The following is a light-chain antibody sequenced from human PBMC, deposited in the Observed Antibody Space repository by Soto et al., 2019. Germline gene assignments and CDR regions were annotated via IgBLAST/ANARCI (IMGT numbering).Light chain of an antibody. Sequence: DIQMTQSPSSLSASVGDRVTITCRASQSISSSLNWYQQKPEKAPKLLIYAASSLQSGVPSRFSGSGSGTDFTLTISSLQPEDFATYYCQQSYSTLLTFAGGTKVEIK. CDR3: QQSYSTLLT. CDR1: QSISSS. V-gene: IGKV1-39*01. CDR2: AAS. J-gene: IGKJ4*01.